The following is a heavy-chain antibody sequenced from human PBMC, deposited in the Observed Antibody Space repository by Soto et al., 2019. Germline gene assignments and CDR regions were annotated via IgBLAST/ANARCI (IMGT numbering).Heavy chain of an antibody. Sequence: SETLSLTCTVSGGSISSGDYYWSWIRQPPGKGLEWIGYIYYSGSTYYNPSLKSRVTISVDTSKNQFSLKLSSVTAADTAVYYCARAGSSGSDPFGPWGQGTLVTVSS. J-gene: IGHJ5*02. CDR2: IYYSGST. CDR3: ARAGSSGSDPFGP. CDR1: GGSISSGDYY. V-gene: IGHV4-30-4*01. D-gene: IGHD3-10*01.